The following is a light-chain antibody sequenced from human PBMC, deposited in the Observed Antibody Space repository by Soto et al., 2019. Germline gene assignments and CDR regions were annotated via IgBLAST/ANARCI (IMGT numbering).Light chain of an antibody. CDR1: SRDVGGYNY. J-gene: IGLJ1*01. Sequence: QPVLAQPASVPGSPGRSITISCTGTSRDVGGYNYVYRYQQHPGKAPTLMIYDVSNRPSGVANRFSGSKSGNTASLTISGLQADDEADYSCSSYTSNSTPNVFGTGTKVTVL. V-gene: IGLV2-14*01. CDR2: DVS. CDR3: SSYTSNSTPNV.